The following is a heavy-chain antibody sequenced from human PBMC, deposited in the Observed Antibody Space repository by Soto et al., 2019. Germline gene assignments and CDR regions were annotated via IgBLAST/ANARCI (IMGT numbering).Heavy chain of an antibody. V-gene: IGHV3-33*01. CDR3: ARDIRSARLDV. CDR2: IWYDGSRQ. CDR1: GLIFRNYC. Sequence: GGSLRLSCAASGLIFRNYCMHWVRQAPGKGLEWVGVIWYDGSRQYYADSVKGRFTISRDNSKNTLFLQMNTLRTEDTAVYYCARDIRSARLDVWGQGTVVTVSS. D-gene: IGHD5-12*01. J-gene: IGHJ1*01.